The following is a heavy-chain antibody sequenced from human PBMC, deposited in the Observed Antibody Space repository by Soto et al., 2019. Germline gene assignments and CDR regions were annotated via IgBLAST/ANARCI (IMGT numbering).Heavy chain of an antibody. D-gene: IGHD6-13*01. CDR3: ASVGSSYYFDY. CDR2: IYYSGST. J-gene: IGHJ4*02. V-gene: IGHV4-39*01. CDR1: GDSISSSSYY. Sequence: SETLSLTCIVSGDSISSSSYYWGWIRQPPGKGLEWIGSIYYSGSTYYNPSLKSRVTISVDTSKNQFSLKLSSVTAADTAVYYCASVGSSYYFDYWGQGTLVTVSS.